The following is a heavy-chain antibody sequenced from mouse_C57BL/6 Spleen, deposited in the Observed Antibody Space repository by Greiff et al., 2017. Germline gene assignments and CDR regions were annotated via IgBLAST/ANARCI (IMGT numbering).Heavy chain of an antibody. CDR1: GFTFSSYT. CDR3: ARHDDYDGFDY. Sequence: DVMLVESGGGLVKPGGSLKLSCAASGFTFSSYTMSWVRQTPEKRLEWVATISGGGGNTYYPDSVKGRFTISRDNAKNTLYLQMSSLRSEDTALYYCARHDDYDGFDYWGQGTTLTVSS. V-gene: IGHV5-9*01. J-gene: IGHJ2*01. D-gene: IGHD2-4*01. CDR2: ISGGGGNT.